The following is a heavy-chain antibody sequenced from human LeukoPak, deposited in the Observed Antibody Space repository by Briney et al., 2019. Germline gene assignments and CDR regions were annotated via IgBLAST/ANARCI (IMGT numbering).Heavy chain of an antibody. Sequence: WASVKVSCKASGYTFTGYYMHWVRQAPGQGLEWMGWINPNSGGTNYTQKFQGRVTMTRDTSISTAYMELSRLRSDDTAVYFCARGFSGPTKNWFDPWGQGTRVTVSS. CDR1: GYTFTGYY. D-gene: IGHD6-25*01. J-gene: IGHJ5*02. CDR3: ARGFSGPTKNWFDP. V-gene: IGHV1-2*02. CDR2: INPNSGGT.